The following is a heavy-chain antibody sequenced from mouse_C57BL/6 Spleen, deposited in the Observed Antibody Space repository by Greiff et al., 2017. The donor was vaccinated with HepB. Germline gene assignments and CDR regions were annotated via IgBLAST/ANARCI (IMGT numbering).Heavy chain of an antibody. CDR2: IWWDDDK. CDR3: ARSPCYGSGELNWYIDV. CDR1: GFSLSTFGMG. J-gene: IGHJ1*03. Sequence: QVTLKECGPGILQPSQTLSLTCSFSGFSLSTFGMGVGWIRQPSGKGLEWLAHIWWDDDKYYNPALKSRLTISKDTSKNQVFLKIANVDTADTATYYCARSPCYGSGELNWYIDVWGTGTTVTVSS. D-gene: IGHD1-1*01. V-gene: IGHV8-8*01.